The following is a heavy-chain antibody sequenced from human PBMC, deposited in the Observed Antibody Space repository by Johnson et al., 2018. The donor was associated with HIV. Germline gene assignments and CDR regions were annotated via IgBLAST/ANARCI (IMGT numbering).Heavy chain of an antibody. J-gene: IGHJ3*01. Sequence: VQLVESGGGLVQSGGSLRLSCAASGFTVSNTYMSWVRQAPGKGLEWVSVISGSGGSTYYADSVKGRFTISRDNSKNTLYLQMNSLRAEDTAVYYCALSYSLDAFDVWGQGTMVIVSS. V-gene: IGHV3-23*04. D-gene: IGHD2-21*01. CDR2: ISGSGGST. CDR3: ALSYSLDAFDV. CDR1: GFTVSNTY.